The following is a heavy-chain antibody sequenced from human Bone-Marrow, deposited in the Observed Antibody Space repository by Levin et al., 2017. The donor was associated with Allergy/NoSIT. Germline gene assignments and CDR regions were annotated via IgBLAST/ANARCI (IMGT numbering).Heavy chain of an antibody. Sequence: GESLKISCAASGFTVSSNYMSWVRQAPGKGLEWVSVIYSGGSTYYADSVKGRFTISRDNSKNTLYLQMNSLRAEDTAVYYCARPKRSYGSGSSAYYYYMDVWGKGTTVTVSS. CDR1: GFTVSSNY. CDR2: IYSGGST. D-gene: IGHD3-10*01. J-gene: IGHJ6*03. CDR3: ARPKRSYGSGSSAYYYYMDV. V-gene: IGHV3-53*01.